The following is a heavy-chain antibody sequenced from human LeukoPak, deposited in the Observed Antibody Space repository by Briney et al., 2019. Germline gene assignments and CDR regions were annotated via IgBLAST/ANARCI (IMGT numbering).Heavy chain of an antibody. CDR1: GGTFSSYA. J-gene: IGHJ3*02. Sequence: SVKVSCKASGGTFSSYAISWVRQAPGQGLEWMGGIIPIFGTANYAQKFQGRVTITADKSTSTAYMELSSLRSEDTAVYYCARDRYYYDSSGPFDIWGQGTMVTVSS. CDR3: ARDRYYYDSSGPFDI. CDR2: IIPIFGTA. D-gene: IGHD3-22*01. V-gene: IGHV1-69*06.